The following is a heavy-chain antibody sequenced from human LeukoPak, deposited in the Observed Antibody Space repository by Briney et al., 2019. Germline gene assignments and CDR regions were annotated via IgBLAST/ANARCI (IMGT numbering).Heavy chain of an antibody. D-gene: IGHD3-22*01. J-gene: IGHJ6*02. CDR2: IYSGGST. V-gene: IGHV3-66*01. CDR1: GFTVSSNY. Sequence: GGSLRLSCAASGFTVSSNYMSWVRQAPGKGLEWVSVIYSGGSTYYADSVKGRFTISRDNSKNTLYLQMNSLRAEDTAVYYCARDLYYYDSSGYSYYYGMDVWGQGTTVTASS. CDR3: ARDLYYYDSSGYSYYYGMDV.